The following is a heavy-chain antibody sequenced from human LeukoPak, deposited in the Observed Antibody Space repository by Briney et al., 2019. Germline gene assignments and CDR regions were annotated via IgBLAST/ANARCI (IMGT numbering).Heavy chain of an antibody. V-gene: IGHV2-5*02. J-gene: IGHJ4*02. CDR1: GFSLNTRGVG. CDR3: AHRKNYYDSSVFDN. Sequence: KESGPTLVNPTPTLTLTCTFSGFSLNTRGVGVGWIRQPPGRALEWLALIYWDDDRRYSPSLKSRLTITKDTSKNQVVLTMTNMDPVDTATYFCAHRKNYYDSSVFDNWGQGTLVTVSS. D-gene: IGHD3-22*01. CDR2: IYWDDDR.